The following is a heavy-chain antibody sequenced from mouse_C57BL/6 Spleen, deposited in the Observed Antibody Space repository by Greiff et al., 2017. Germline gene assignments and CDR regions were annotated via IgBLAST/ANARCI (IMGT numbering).Heavy chain of an antibody. Sequence: QVQLLQPGAELVQPGASVKMSCKASGYTFTSYWITWVKQTPGQGLEWIGDIYTGSGSTTYNEKFKSKATLTVDTSTSTAYMQLSSLTSEDSAVYYCARRAGPHYAMDYWGQGTSVTVSS. V-gene: IGHV1-55*01. D-gene: IGHD3-2*02. CDR1: GYTFTSYW. J-gene: IGHJ4*01. CDR2: IYTGSGST. CDR3: ARRAGPHYAMDY.